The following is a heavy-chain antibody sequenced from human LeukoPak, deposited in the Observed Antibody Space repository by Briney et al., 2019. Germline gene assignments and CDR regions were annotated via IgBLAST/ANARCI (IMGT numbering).Heavy chain of an antibody. CDR2: ISSSGSTI. D-gene: IGHD2-2*01. V-gene: IGHV3-48*03. Sequence: GGSLRLSCAASGFTFSSYEMNWVRQAPGKGLEWVSYISSSGSTIYYADSVKGRFTISRDNAKNSLYLQMNSLRAEDTAVYYCARDSVIGDIVVVPAASRYYYYGMDVWGKGTTVTVSS. J-gene: IGHJ6*04. CDR3: ARDSVIGDIVVVPAASRYYYYGMDV. CDR1: GFTFSSYE.